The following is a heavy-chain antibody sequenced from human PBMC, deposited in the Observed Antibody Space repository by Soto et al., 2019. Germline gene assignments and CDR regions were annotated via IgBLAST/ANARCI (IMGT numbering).Heavy chain of an antibody. V-gene: IGHV3-30*18. CDR2: TSYDGSNK. Sequence: GGSLRLSCAASGFTFSSYGMHWVRQAPGKGLEWVAVTSYDGSNKYYADAVKGRFSVSRDNSKNTVYLQMNSLRAEDTAVYYCAKDCSGGSCYLLDYWGQGTLVTVSS. CDR1: GFTFSSYG. J-gene: IGHJ4*02. CDR3: AKDCSGGSCYLLDY. D-gene: IGHD2-15*01.